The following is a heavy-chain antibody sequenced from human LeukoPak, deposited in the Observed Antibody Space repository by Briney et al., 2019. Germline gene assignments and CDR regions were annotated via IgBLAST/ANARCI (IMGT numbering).Heavy chain of an antibody. D-gene: IGHD3-9*01. V-gene: IGHV1-69*13. CDR2: ILPIFGTA. Sequence: RASVTVSCTASGGTFSSYVINWVRQAPGQGLEWMGGILPIFGTAIYAQHFQGRLTITADESTNSAYMELNRLRSDDTAVYYCARAEDQGRYFDWLPGFDPWGQGTLVTVSS. CDR3: ARAEDQGRYFDWLPGFDP. CDR1: GGTFSSYV. J-gene: IGHJ5*02.